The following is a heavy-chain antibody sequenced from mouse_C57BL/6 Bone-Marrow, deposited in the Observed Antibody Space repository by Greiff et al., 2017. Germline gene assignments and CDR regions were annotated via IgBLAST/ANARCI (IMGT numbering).Heavy chain of an antibody. CDR3: TTIYDGYLAWFAY. J-gene: IGHJ3*01. CDR2: IDPENGDT. Sequence: VQLQQSGAELVRPGASVKLSCTASGFNIKADYMHWVKQRPEQGLEWIGWIDPENGDTEYASKFQGKATITADTSSNTAYLRLSSLTSEDTAVYYCTTIYDGYLAWFAYWGQGTLVTVSA. CDR1: GFNIKADY. V-gene: IGHV14-4*01. D-gene: IGHD2-3*01.